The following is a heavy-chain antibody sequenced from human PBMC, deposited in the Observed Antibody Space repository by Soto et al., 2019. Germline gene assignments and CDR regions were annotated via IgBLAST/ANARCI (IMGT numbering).Heavy chain of an antibody. CDR1: GFPASTFA. D-gene: IGHD1-20*01. Sequence: QVRLVESGGGVFQPGRSLRLSCAASGFPASTFALHWVRQAPGKGLEWVAAVSYDGGDKYYADSVKGRFTISRDNSKNTLYLQMNSLRADDTAVYSCARDLEHKSNWNHFDYWGQGTLVAVSS. J-gene: IGHJ4*02. CDR3: ARDLEHKSNWNHFDY. CDR2: VSYDGGDK. V-gene: IGHV3-30-3*01.